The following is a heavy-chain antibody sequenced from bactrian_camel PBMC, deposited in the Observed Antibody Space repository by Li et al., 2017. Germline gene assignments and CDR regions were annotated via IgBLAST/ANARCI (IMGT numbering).Heavy chain of an antibody. Sequence: HVQLVESGGGAVQAGGPLRLSCSANRSTYDSNCMAWFRQDPGKEREGVAIIQPFSDAKYYADSVKGRFTISQDPTKNAVYLQMDSLTPEDTAMYYCAVQRLHPGVRWKVIGDYPHWGQGTQVTVS. V-gene: IGHV3S1*01. CDR3: AVQRLHPGVRWKVIGDYPH. CDR2: IQPFSDAK. J-gene: IGHJ4*01. D-gene: IGHD4*01. CDR1: RSTYDSNC.